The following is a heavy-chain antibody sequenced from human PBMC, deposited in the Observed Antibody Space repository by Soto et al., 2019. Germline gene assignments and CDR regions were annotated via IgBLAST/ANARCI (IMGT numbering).Heavy chain of an antibody. CDR2: IYHSGST. J-gene: IGHJ4*02. CDR1: GGSISSGGYS. Sequence: QLQLQESGSGLVKPSQTLSLTCAVSGGSISSGGYSWSWIRQPPGKGLEWIGYIYHSGSTYYNPSPKGRVTISVARSKTQFSLKLSSVTAADTAVYYCAAGGGLPRYYWGQGTLVTVSS. V-gene: IGHV4-30-2*01. CDR3: AAGGGLPRYY. D-gene: IGHD5-12*01.